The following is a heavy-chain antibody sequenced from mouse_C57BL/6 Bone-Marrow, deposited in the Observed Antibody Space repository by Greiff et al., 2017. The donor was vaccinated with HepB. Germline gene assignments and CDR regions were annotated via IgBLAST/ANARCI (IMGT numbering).Heavy chain of an antibody. D-gene: IGHD2-1*01. J-gene: IGHJ3*01. CDR1: GYTFTSYW. Sequence: QVQLQQPGAELVKPGASVKLSYKASGYTFTSYWMHWVKQRPGRGLEWIGRIDPNSGGTKDNEKFKSKATLTVDKPASTAYMQLSSLTSEASAVYYCARTEIYYGPWFAYWGQGTLVTVSA. CDR3: ARTEIYYGPWFAY. V-gene: IGHV1-72*01. CDR2: IDPNSGGT.